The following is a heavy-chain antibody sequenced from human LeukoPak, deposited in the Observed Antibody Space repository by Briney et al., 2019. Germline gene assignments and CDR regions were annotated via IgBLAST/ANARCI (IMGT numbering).Heavy chain of an antibody. V-gene: IGHV1-46*01. D-gene: IGHD2-21*02. J-gene: IGHJ4*02. CDR3: ASVLYCGADCYSGRYFFDY. Sequence: ASVKVSCKASGYTFTSYDMHWVRQAPGQGLEWMGIINPSVDGTSYAQKFQGRVTMTRDTSTSTVYMELSSLRSEDTAVYYCASVLYCGADCYSGRYFFDYWGQGTLLTVSS. CDR2: INPSVDGT. CDR1: GYTFTSYD.